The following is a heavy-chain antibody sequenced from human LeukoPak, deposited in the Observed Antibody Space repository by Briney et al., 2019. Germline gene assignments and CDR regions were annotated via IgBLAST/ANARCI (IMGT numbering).Heavy chain of an antibody. CDR2: IYYSGST. Sequence: SETLSLTCTVSGGSISSSSYYWGWIRQPPGKGLEWIGSIYYSGSTYYNPSLKSRVTISVDTSKNQFSLKLSSVTAADTAVYYCACTYCGGDCYGAFDIWGQGTMVTVSS. J-gene: IGHJ3*02. CDR3: ACTYCGGDCYGAFDI. CDR1: GGSISSSSYY. V-gene: IGHV4-39*01. D-gene: IGHD2-21*01.